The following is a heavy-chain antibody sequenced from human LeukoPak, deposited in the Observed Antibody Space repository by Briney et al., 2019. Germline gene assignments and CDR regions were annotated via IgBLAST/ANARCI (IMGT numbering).Heavy chain of an antibody. V-gene: IGHV4-30-4*01. CDR2: IYYSGYT. Sequence: SQTLSLTCTVSGGSISSGDYYWNWIRQPPGKGLEWIGYIYYSGYTYYNPSPKSQITISIDTSKNQFSLKLNSVAAADTAVYYCAREGGHGKYYFDYWGQGTLVTVSS. D-gene: IGHD3-16*01. J-gene: IGHJ4*02. CDR3: AREGGHGKYYFDY. CDR1: GGSISSGDYY.